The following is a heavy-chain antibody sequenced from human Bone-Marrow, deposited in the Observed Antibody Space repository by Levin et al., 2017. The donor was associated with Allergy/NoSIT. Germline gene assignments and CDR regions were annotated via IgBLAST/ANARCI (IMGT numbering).Heavy chain of an antibody. CDR2: IWSDGSNK. Sequence: PGGSLRLSCAGSGFSFSSYGIHWVRQAPGKGLEWVAVIWSDGSNKYYADSVKGRFTISRDNSKNTLYLQMYTLRFEDTALYYCVRASGPFDIWGQGTMVTVSS. CDR1: GFSFSSYG. J-gene: IGHJ3*02. V-gene: IGHV3-33*01. CDR3: VRASGPFDI.